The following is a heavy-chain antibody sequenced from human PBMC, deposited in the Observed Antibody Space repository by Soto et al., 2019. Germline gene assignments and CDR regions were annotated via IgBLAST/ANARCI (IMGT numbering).Heavy chain of an antibody. CDR2: IYYSGST. CDR3: ARTGTTTDYYYYGRDV. D-gene: IGHD1-1*01. J-gene: IGHJ6*02. Sequence: SETLSLTCTVSGGSISSYYWSWIRQPPGKGLEWIGYIYYSGSTNYNPSLKSRVTISVDTSKNQFSLKLSSVTAADTAVYYCARTGTTTDYYYYGRDVWGQGTTGTVS. V-gene: IGHV4-59*01. CDR1: GGSISSYY.